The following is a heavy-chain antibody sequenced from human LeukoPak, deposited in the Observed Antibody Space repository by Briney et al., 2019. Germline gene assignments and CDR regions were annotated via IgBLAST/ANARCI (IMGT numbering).Heavy chain of an antibody. D-gene: IGHD3-16*02. CDR2: IYYSGST. J-gene: IGHJ4*02. CDR3: ASHMTVGDYDYVWGSYRYLHYFDY. CDR1: GGSISSSSYY. Sequence: SETLSLTCTVSGGSISSSSYYWGWIRQSPGKGLEWIGGIYYSGSTYYNPSLKSRVTISVDTSKNQFSLKLSSVTAADTAVYYCASHMTVGDYDYVWGSYRYLHYFDYWGQGTLVTVSS. V-gene: IGHV4-39*01.